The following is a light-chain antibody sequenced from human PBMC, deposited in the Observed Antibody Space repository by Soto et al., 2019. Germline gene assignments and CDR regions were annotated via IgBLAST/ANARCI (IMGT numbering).Light chain of an antibody. CDR2: QDS. CDR1: KLGDKY. V-gene: IGLV3-1*01. CDR3: QAWDSSTAHYV. J-gene: IGLJ1*01. Sequence: SYELTQPPSVSVSPVQTASITCSGDKLGDKYACWYQQKPGQSPVLVIYQDSKRPSGIPERFSGSNSGNTATLTISGTQAMDEADYYCQAWDSSTAHYVFGTGTKLTVL.